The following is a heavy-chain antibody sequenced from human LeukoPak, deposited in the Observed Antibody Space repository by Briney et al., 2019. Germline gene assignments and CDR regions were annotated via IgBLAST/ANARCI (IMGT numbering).Heavy chain of an antibody. CDR3: AKDVFELYDIYDH. Sequence: PGGSLRLSCTASGFTFSNYAMSWVRQAPGKGLEWVSAISGNGGGTFDADSVKGRFTISRDNSKNTLYLQMNSLRAEDTAIYYCAKDVFELYDIYDHWGQGTLVTVSS. J-gene: IGHJ4*02. CDR1: GFTFSNYA. D-gene: IGHD3-9*01. V-gene: IGHV3-23*01. CDR2: ISGNGGGT.